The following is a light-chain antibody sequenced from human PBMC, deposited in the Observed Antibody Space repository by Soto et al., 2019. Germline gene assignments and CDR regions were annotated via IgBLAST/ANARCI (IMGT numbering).Light chain of an antibody. CDR3: CSYAGIITWV. V-gene: IGLV2-23*02. CDR2: EVT. CDR1: SNDIGGHNH. Sequence: QSVLTQPASVSGSPGQSITISCAGTSNDIGGHNHVSWYQQHPGNSPKLIIYEVTGRPSGVSNRFSASKSGTTASLTISGLQAEDEADYYCCSYAGIITWVCGGGTKLTV. J-gene: IGLJ3*02.